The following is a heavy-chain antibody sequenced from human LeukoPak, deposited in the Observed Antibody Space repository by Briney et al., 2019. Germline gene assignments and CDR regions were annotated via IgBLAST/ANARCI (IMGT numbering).Heavy chain of an antibody. CDR2: ISGSGGST. CDR1: GFTFSSYA. Sequence: GGSLRLSCAASGFTFSSYAMSWVRHAPGKGLEWVSAISGSGGSTYYADSVKGRFTISRDNSKNTLYLQMNSLRAEDTAVYYRAKDPTRVLTVMGWGQGTLVTVSS. J-gene: IGHJ4*02. V-gene: IGHV3-23*01. D-gene: IGHD4-11*01. CDR3: AKDPTRVLTVMG.